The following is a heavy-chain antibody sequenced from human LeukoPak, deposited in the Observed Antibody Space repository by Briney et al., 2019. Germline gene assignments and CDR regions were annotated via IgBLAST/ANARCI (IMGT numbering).Heavy chain of an antibody. CDR1: GFTFDTYG. CDR2: ISYDGNNE. Sequence: GRSLRLSCAASGFTFDTYGMHWVRQAPGKGLEWVAVISYDGNNENYVDSVKGRFTISRDNSKNTLYLQMNSLRAEDTAVYYCGARSIYYYYFDYWGQGTLVTVSS. CDR3: GARSIYYYYFDY. D-gene: IGHD3-22*01. V-gene: IGHV3-30*03. J-gene: IGHJ4*02.